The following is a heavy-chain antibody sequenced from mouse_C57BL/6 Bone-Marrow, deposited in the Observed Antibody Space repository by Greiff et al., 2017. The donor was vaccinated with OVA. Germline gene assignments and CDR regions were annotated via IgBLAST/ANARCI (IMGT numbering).Heavy chain of an antibody. J-gene: IGHJ2*01. V-gene: IGHV1-54*01. CDR2: INPGSGGP. D-gene: IGHD1-1*01. Sequence: QVQLQQSGAELVRPGTSVKVSCKASGYAFTNYLIEWVKQRPGQGLEWIGVINPGSGGPNYNEKFTGKATLTADTSSSTAYMQLSSLTSEDSAVYVCARLYSSNSYYLDYWGQGTTLTVSS. CDR1: GYAFTNYL. CDR3: ARLYSSNSYYLDY.